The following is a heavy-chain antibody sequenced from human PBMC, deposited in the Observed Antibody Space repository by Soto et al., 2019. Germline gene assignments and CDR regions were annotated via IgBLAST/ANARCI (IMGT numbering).Heavy chain of an antibody. V-gene: IGHV3-23*01. J-gene: IGHJ5*02. D-gene: IGHD3-3*01. Sequence: EVQLLESGGGLVQPGGSLRLSCAASGFTFSSYAMNWVRQAPGKGLEWVSGIIGSGGNTYYADSVKGRFTISRDISKNTLYLQMNSLRAEDTAIYYCAKLTRAESVITIFGGGFDPWGQGTLVTVSS. CDR1: GFTFSSYA. CDR2: IIGSGGNT. CDR3: AKLTRAESVITIFGGGFDP.